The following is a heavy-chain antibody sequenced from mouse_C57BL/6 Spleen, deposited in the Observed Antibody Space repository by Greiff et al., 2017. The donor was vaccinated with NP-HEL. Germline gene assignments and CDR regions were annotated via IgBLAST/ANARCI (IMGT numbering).Heavy chain of an antibody. V-gene: IGHV1-82*01. CDR3: ARPFYYYGSSYDYFDY. J-gene: IGHJ2*01. CDR1: GYAFSSSW. D-gene: IGHD1-1*01. Sequence: VKLQESGPELVKPGASVKISCKASGYAFSSSWMNWVKQRPGKGLEWIGRIYPGDGDTNYNGKFKGKATLTADKSSSTAYMQLSSLTAEDSAVYFCARPFYYYGSSYDYFDYWGQGTTLTVSS. CDR2: IYPGDGDT.